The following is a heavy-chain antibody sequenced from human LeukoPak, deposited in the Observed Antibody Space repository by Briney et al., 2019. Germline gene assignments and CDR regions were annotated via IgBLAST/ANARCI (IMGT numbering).Heavy chain of an antibody. J-gene: IGHJ3*02. CDR2: ISYDGSNK. CDR3: ASITMIVVEDAFDI. V-gene: IGHV3-30-3*01. D-gene: IGHD3-22*01. Sequence: GGSLRLSCAASGFTFSSYAMHWVRQAPGKGLEWVAVISYDGSNKYYADSVKGRFTISRDNSKNTLYLQMNSLRAEDTAVYYCASITMIVVEDAFDIWGQGTMVTVSS. CDR1: GFTFSSYA.